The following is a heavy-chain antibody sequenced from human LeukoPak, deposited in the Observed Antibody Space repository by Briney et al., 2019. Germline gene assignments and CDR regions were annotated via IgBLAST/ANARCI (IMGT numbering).Heavy chain of an antibody. J-gene: IGHJ5*02. D-gene: IGHD6-13*01. CDR3: TRRSGQQLVQGSGLWFDP. V-gene: IGHV6-1*01. CDR2: TYYRSKWYN. Sequence: SQTLSLTCAISGDSVSSNSAAWNWIRQSPSRGLEWLGSTYYRSKWYNDYAVSVKSRITINPDTSKNQFSLKLSSVTAADTAVYYCTRRSGQQLVQGSGLWFDPWGQGTLVTVSS. CDR1: GDSVSSNSAA.